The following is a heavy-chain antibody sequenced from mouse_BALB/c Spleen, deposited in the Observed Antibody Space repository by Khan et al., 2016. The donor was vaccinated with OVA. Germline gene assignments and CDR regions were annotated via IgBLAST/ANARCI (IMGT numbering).Heavy chain of an antibody. CDR3: ARSYGSWALDY. CDR2: IIYSGDT. D-gene: IGHD1-1*01. V-gene: IGHV3-8*02. Sequence: EVQLQESGPSLVKASQTLSLTCSVTGESITSGFWNWIRKFPGKKFEYMGYIIYSGDTYYNPSLKSRISITRATSKSQYYLQLNSVTTEDTATYYCARSYGSWALDYWGQGTSVTVSS. CDR1: GESITSGF. J-gene: IGHJ4*01.